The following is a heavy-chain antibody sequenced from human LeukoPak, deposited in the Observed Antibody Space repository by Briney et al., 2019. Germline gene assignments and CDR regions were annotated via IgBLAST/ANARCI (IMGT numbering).Heavy chain of an antibody. CDR1: GFTFSSYG. CDR2: ISGSGGST. J-gene: IGHJ5*02. Sequence: GGTLRLSCAASGFTFSSYGMSWVRQAPGKGLEWVSAISGSGGSTYYADSVKGRFTISRDNSKNTLYLQMNSLRAEDTAVYYCARSIVVVPAAISWFDPWGQGTLVTVSS. D-gene: IGHD2-2*01. V-gene: IGHV3-23*01. CDR3: ARSIVVVPAAISWFDP.